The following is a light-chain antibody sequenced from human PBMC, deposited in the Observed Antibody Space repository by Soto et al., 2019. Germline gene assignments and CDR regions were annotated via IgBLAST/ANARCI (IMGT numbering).Light chain of an antibody. Sequence: QLVLTQSSSASASLGSSVKLTCTLSSGHSSYTIAWHQQQPGKAPRYLMKLEGSGSYNKGSAVPDRFSGSSSGADRYLTISDLQFEDEADYYCETWDSNTHTVFGGGTQLTVL. CDR3: ETWDSNTHTV. CDR1: SGHSSYT. V-gene: IGLV4-60*02. CDR2: LEGSGSY. J-gene: IGLJ3*02.